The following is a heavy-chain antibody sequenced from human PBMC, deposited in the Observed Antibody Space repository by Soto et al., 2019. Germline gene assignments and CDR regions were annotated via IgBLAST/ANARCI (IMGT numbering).Heavy chain of an antibody. CDR2: MNPNSGNT. CDR1: GYTFTSYD. Sequence: QVQLVQSGAEVKKPGASVKVSCKASGYTFTSYDINWVRQAPGQGLEWMGWMNPNSGNTGYAQKLQGRVTMTRNTSISTAYMELSSLRSEDTAVYYCARGRSIAARSGMDVWGQGTTVTVSS. V-gene: IGHV1-8*01. CDR3: ARGRSIAARSGMDV. D-gene: IGHD6-6*01. J-gene: IGHJ6*02.